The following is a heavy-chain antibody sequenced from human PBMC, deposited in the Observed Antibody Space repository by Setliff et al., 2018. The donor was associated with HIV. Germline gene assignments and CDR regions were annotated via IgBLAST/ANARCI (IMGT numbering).Heavy chain of an antibody. CDR2: VDPEDGET. CDR3: ATDACTIDACYSSGGP. CDR1: GYTFIDYN. D-gene: IGHD2-15*01. Sequence: ASVTVSCKASGYTFIDYNIHWVQQAPGKGLEWMGRVDPEDGETIYAEKFRGRVTITADASTDTAYLKLSSLRSEDTAVYYCATDACTIDACYSSGGPWGQGTLVTVSS. J-gene: IGHJ5*02. V-gene: IGHV1-69-2*01.